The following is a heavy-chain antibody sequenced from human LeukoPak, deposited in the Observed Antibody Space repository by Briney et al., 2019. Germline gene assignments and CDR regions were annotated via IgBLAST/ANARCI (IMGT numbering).Heavy chain of an antibody. CDR3: ARGLMVRGDYCGMDV. Sequence: GGSLRLSCAASGSTFSGSWMNWVRQAPGKGLVWVSRINSDGGSTSYADSVKGRFTISRDNAKNTLYLQMNSLRAEDTAVYYCARGLMVRGDYCGMDVWGQGTTVTVSS. D-gene: IGHD3-10*01. CDR1: GSTFSGSW. V-gene: IGHV3-74*01. J-gene: IGHJ6*02. CDR2: INSDGGST.